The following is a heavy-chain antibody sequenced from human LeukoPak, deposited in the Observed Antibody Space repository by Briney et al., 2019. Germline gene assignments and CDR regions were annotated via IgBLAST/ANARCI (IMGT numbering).Heavy chain of an antibody. CDR3: ARAMRGYSYILEH. CDR2: IYSGGDT. V-gene: IGHV3-53*01. Sequence: GGSLRLSYAASGFTVSSNYMSWVRQAPGKGLEWVSVIYSGGDTFYADSVKGRFTISRDNSKNTLYLQMNSLRVEDTAVYYCARAMRGYSYILEHWGQGTLVTVSS. J-gene: IGHJ4*02. D-gene: IGHD5-18*01. CDR1: GFTVSSNY.